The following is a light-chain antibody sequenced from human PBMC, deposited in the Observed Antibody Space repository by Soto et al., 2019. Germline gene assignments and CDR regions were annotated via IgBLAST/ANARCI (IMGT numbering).Light chain of an antibody. Sequence: EIVLTQSPATLSLSPGQRATLSCRASQSISNNLAWYQQKPGQAPRLLIYGASTRATGIPVRFSGSGSGTEFTLTISRLQSEDFAVYYCHQYNNWPPWTFGQGTKVDIK. CDR2: GAS. V-gene: IGKV3-15*01. CDR1: QSISNN. J-gene: IGKJ1*01. CDR3: HQYNNWPPWT.